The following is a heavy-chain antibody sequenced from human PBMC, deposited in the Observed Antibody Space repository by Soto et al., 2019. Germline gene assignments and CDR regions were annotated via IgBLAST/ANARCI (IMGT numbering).Heavy chain of an antibody. CDR2: IYPGDSDT. CDR3: ARQGDCSGGSCQGHYYYYMDV. D-gene: IGHD2-15*01. Sequence: GESLKISCKGSGYSFTSYWIGWVRQMPWKGLEWMGIIYPGDSDTRYSPSFQGQVTISADKSISAAYLQWSSLKASDTAMYYCARQGDCSGGSCQGHYYYYMDVWGKGTTVTVSS. J-gene: IGHJ6*03. CDR1: GYSFTSYW. V-gene: IGHV5-51*01.